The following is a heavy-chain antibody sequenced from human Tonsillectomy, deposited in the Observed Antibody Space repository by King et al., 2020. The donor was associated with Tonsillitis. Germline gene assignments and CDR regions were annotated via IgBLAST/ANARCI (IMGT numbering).Heavy chain of an antibody. J-gene: IGHJ3*02. Sequence: VQLQESGPGLVKPSQTLSLNCTVSGGSISSGAFYWDWIRQHPGKGLEWIGYIYYSGSTYYNPSLKSRVTMSVDTSENQFSLKLSSVTAADTAVYYCARAIYYSGSGTYYKNAFDIWGQGTLVTVSS. CDR2: IYYSGST. CDR3: ARAIYYSGSGTYYKNAFDI. D-gene: IGHD3-10*01. V-gene: IGHV4-31*03. CDR1: GGSISSGAFY.